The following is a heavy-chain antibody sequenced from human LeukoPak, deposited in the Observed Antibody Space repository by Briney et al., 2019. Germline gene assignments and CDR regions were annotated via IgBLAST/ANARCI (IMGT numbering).Heavy chain of an antibody. J-gene: IGHJ4*02. CDR3: ARGRYGDYAYY. Sequence: SETLPLTCTVSGGSISSGDYYWSWIRQPPGKGLEWIGYIYYSGSTYYNPSLKSRVTISVDTSKNQFSLKLSSVTAADTAVYYCARGRYGDYAYYWGQGTLVTVSS. V-gene: IGHV4-30-4*08. CDR1: GGSISSGDYY. D-gene: IGHD4-17*01. CDR2: IYYSGST.